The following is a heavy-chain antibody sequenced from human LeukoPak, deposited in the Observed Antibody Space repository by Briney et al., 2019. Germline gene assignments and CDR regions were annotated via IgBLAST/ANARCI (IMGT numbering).Heavy chain of an antibody. CDR2: IIPIFGTA. CDR3: ARAPPYSYGYGYYYGMDV. D-gene: IGHD5-18*01. V-gene: IGHV1-69*01. CDR1: GGTFSSYA. Sequence: SVKVSCTASGGTFSSYAISWVRQAPGQGLEWMGGIIPIFGTANYAQKFQGRVTITADESTSTAYMELSSLRSEDTAVYYCARAPPYSYGYGYYYGMDVWGQGTTVTVSS. J-gene: IGHJ6*02.